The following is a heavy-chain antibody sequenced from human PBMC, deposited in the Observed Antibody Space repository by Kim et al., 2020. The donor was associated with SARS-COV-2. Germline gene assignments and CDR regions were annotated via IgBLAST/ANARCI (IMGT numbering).Heavy chain of an antibody. D-gene: IGHD2-21*02. CDR2: IYHSGST. CDR3: ARDGGEYCGGDCLNWFDP. Sequence: SETLSLTCAFSGGSISSSNWWSWVRQPPGKGLEWIGEIYHSGSTNYNPSLKSRVTISVDKSKNQFSLKLSSVTAADTAVYYCARDGGEYCGGDCLNWFDPWGQGTLVTVSS. J-gene: IGHJ5*02. V-gene: IGHV4-4*02. CDR1: GGSISSSNW.